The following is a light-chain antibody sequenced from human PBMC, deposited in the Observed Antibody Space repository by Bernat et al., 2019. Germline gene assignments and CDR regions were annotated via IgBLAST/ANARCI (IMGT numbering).Light chain of an antibody. CDR1: QVIGIY. V-gene: IGKV1-9*01. CDR3: QHLDNYPLT. CDR2: GAS. J-gene: IGKJ5*01. Sequence: DIQLTQSPPFLSASVGDRVTITCRASQVIGIYLAWYQQKPGKAPNLLIYGASTLETGVPSRFSGSGSGTEFTLTISSLQPEDVATYYCQHLDNYPLTFGQGTRLEI.